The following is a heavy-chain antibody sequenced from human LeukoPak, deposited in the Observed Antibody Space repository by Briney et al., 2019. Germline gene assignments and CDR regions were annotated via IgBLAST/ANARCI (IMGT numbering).Heavy chain of an antibody. CDR1: GFTFSSYA. CDR3: AKESRIAVAGTVTYGMDV. V-gene: IGHV3-23*01. D-gene: IGHD6-19*01. CDR2: ISGSGGST. J-gene: IGHJ6*02. Sequence: GGSLRLSCAAYGFTFSSYAMSWGRQAPGKGLEWVSAISGSGGSTYYADSVKGRFTISRDNSKNTLYLQMNSLRAEDTAVYYCAKESRIAVAGTVTYGMDVWGQGTTVTVSS.